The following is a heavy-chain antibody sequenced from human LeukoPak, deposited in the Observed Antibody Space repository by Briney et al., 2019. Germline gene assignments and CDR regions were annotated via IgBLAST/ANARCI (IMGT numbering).Heavy chain of an antibody. V-gene: IGHV4-61*08. CDR2: INHSGST. CDR3: ARDFDEDYDYYYMDI. J-gene: IGHJ6*03. Sequence: SETLSLTCTVSGGSISSGGYYWSWIRQPPGKGLEWIGEINHSGSTNYNPSLKSRVTMSVDTSKNQFSLKLSSVTAADTAVYYCARDFDEDYDYYYMDIWGRGTTVTVSS. CDR1: GGSISSGGYY.